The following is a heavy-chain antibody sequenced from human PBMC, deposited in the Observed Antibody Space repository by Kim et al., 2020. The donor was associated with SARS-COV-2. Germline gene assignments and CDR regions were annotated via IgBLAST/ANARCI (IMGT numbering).Heavy chain of an antibody. V-gene: IGHV3-23*01. CDR1: GFTFDTNA. D-gene: IGHD3-10*01. CDR2: ISGSGTHK. CDR3: AKDINDSGRLLPYYFD. J-gene: IGHJ4*01. Sequence: GGSLRLSCAVSGFTFDTNAMSWVRQAPGRGLEWVSSISGSGTHKYYADSVKGRFTSSRDNSKNTVYLQMNSLRAEDTALYYCAKDINDSGRLLPYYFD.